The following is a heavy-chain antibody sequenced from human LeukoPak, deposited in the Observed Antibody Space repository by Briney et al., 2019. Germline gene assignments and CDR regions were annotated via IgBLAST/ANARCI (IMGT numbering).Heavy chain of an antibody. CDR3: ARHYSSGWTHFDY. D-gene: IGHD6-19*01. J-gene: IGHJ4*02. V-gene: IGHV4-34*01. CDR2: INHSGST. Sequence: SETLSLTCAVYGGSFSGYYWSWIRQPPGKGLEWIGEINHSGSTNYNPSLKSRVTISVDTSKNQFSLKLSSVTAADTAVYYCARHYSSGWTHFDYWGQGTLVTVSS. CDR1: GGSFSGYY.